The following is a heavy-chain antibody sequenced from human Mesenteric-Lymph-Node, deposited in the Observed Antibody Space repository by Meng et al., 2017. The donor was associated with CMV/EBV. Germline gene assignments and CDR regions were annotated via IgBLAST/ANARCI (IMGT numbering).Heavy chain of an antibody. CDR3: TPQYDYVETY. J-gene: IGHJ4*02. V-gene: IGHV3-15*01. D-gene: IGHD3-16*01. CDR2: IQSKARGGTI. Sequence: GESLKISCAASGFAFSNAWMTWVRQAPGKGLEWVGRIQSKARGGTIDYAAPLKDRFTISRDDSQNTLYLQMNSLKTEDTAVYYCTPQYDYVETYWGQGTMVTVSS. CDR1: GFAFSNAW.